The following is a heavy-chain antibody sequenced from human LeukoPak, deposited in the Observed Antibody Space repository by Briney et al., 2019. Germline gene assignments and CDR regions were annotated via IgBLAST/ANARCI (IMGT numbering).Heavy chain of an antibody. D-gene: IGHD3-22*01. CDR1: GFTLSSYS. J-gene: IGHJ3*02. CDR3: AREPPYYYDSSGYRYDAFDI. CDR2: ISSSSSTI. V-gene: IGHV3-48*02. Sequence: GGSLRLSCAASGFTLSSYSMNWVRQAPGKGLEWVSYISSSSSTIYYADSVKGRFTISRDNAKNSLYLQMNSLRDEDTAVYYCAREPPYYYDSSGYRYDAFDIWGQGTMVTVSS.